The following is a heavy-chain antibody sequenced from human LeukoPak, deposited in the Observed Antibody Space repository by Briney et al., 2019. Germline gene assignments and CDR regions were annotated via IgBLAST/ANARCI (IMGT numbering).Heavy chain of an antibody. CDR2: ISSSSSYI. V-gene: IGHV3-21*01. J-gene: IGHJ4*02. CDR3: ARGHSNYGDYFDY. D-gene: IGHD4-11*01. Sequence: GGSLRLSCAASGFTFSSYSMNWVRQAPGKGLEWVSSISSSSSYIYYADSVKGRFTIPRDNAKNSLYLQMNSLRAEDTAVYYCARGHSNYGDYFDYWGQGTLVTVSS. CDR1: GFTFSSYS.